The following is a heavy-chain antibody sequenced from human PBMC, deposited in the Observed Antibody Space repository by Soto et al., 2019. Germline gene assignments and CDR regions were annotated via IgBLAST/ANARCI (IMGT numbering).Heavy chain of an antibody. D-gene: IGHD7-27*01. Sequence: QVQLVESGGGVVQPGRSLRLSCAVSGFTVSTYGMHWVRQAPGKGLEWVAGISRDGGTTYYAECVKGRVTISRDKSRNTLFLEMNSLRGDDMAVYYCPGEVASGYWGQGTLVTVSS. V-gene: IGHV3-30*03. CDR2: ISRDGGTT. CDR1: GFTVSTYG. J-gene: IGHJ4*02. CDR3: PGEVASGY.